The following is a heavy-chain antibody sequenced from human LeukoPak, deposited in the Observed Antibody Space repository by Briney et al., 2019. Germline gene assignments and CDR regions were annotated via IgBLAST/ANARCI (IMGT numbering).Heavy chain of an antibody. Sequence: TSSETLSLTCTVSGGSISSYYWSWIRQPPGKGLEWIGYVYYSGSTNYNPSLKSRVMISVDTSKNQFSLKLSSVTAADTAVYYCARAYCGGDCVPDYYYYMDVWGKGTTVTVSS. D-gene: IGHD2-21*01. CDR1: GGSISSYY. V-gene: IGHV4-59*12. J-gene: IGHJ6*03. CDR2: VYYSGST. CDR3: ARAYCGGDCVPDYYYYMDV.